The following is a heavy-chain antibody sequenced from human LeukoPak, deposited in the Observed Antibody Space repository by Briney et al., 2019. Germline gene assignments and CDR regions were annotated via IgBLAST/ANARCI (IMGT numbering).Heavy chain of an antibody. J-gene: IGHJ6*04. CDR2: IYHSGST. CDR1: GGSISSSNW. V-gene: IGHV4-4*02. CDR3: ARVWYYDILTGYYVTEDGMDV. Sequence: SETLSLTCAVSGGSISSSNWCSWVRQPPGKGLEWIGEIYHSGSTIYNPSLKSRVTISVDKSKNQFSLKLSSVTAADAAVYYCARVWYYDILTGYYVTEDGMDVWGKGTTVTVS. D-gene: IGHD3-9*01.